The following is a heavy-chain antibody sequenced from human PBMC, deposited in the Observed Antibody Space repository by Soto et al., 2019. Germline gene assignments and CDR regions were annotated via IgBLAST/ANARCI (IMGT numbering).Heavy chain of an antibody. V-gene: IGHV1-46*03. D-gene: IGHD2-21*01. J-gene: IGHJ4*02. CDR3: DRGGGIVVVLAPYAH. CDR1: GYTFTSHY. Sequence: ASVKVSCKASGYTFTSHYMNWVRQAPGQGLEWLGIINPSGGYTTYAQRFLGRVTMTSDTSTSTVHMELGSLTSEDTAVYYCDRGGGIVVVLAPYAHWGQGPLVTV. CDR2: INPSGGYT.